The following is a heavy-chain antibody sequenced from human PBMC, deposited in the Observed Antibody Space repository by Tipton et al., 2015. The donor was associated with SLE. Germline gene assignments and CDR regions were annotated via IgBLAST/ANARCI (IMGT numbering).Heavy chain of an antibody. V-gene: IGHV5-51*01. CDR1: GYTFINYW. J-gene: IGHJ4*02. Sequence: QSGAEVKKPGESLKISCKGSGYTFINYWIGWVRQMPGKGLELMGIIYPGDSDTRYSPSFQGQVTISADKSISTAYLQWSSLKASDTAMYYCARPKSYLEATGPFDYWGQGTLVTVSS. D-gene: IGHD1-1*01. CDR3: ARPKSYLEATGPFDY. CDR2: IYPGDSDT.